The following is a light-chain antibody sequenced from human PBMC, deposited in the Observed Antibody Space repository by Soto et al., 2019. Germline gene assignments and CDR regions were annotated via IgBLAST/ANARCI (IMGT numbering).Light chain of an antibody. CDR3: QQYDSPLRT. CDR1: QSISSTY. Sequence: EIVLTQSPGPLSLSPGDRATLSCRASQSISSTYLAWYQQKPGQAPRLLIYGASSRATGIPDRFSGSGSGTDFTLTISRLEPEDFAVYYCQQYDSPLRTFGQGTKVEI. J-gene: IGKJ1*01. CDR2: GAS. V-gene: IGKV3-20*01.